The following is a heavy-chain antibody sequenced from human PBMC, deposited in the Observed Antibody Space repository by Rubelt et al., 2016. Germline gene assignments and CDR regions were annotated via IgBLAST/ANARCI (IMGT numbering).Heavy chain of an antibody. CDR1: GGTFSSYA. CDR2: IIPIFGTA. J-gene: IGHJ3*02. Sequence: QVQLVQSGAEVKKPGSSVKVSCKASGGTFSSYAISWVRQAPGQGLEWMGGIIPIFGTANYAQKFQGRVTITADKSTSTAYRELSSLRSEDTAVYYCARDLVGVVITTHDAFDIWGQGTMVTVSS. D-gene: IGHD3-22*01. V-gene: IGHV1-69*06. CDR3: ARDLVGVVITTHDAFDI.